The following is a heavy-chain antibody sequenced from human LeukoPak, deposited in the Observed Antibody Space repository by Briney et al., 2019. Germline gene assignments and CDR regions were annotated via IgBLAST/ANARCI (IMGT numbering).Heavy chain of an antibody. CDR1: GFTFSSYA. Sequence: PGGSLRLSCAASGFTFSSYAMHWVRQAPGKGLEWVAVISYDGSNKYYADSVKGRFTISRDNSKNTMYLQMNSLRAEDTAVYYCARDTAGTGSTSWLPYNWFDPWGQGTLVTVSS. CDR3: ARDTAGTGSTSWLPYNWFDP. D-gene: IGHD2-2*01. V-gene: IGHV3-30-3*01. CDR2: ISYDGSNK. J-gene: IGHJ5*02.